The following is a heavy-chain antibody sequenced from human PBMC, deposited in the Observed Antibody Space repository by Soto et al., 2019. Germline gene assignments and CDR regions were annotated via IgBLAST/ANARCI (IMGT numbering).Heavy chain of an antibody. V-gene: IGHV1-2*04. CDR2: INPNSGGT. D-gene: IGHD1-26*01. J-gene: IGHJ6*02. CDR3: ARGSSPGSYYYGMDV. CDR1: GYTFTGYY. Sequence: GASVKVSCKASGYTFTGYYMHWVRQAPGQGLEWMGWINPNSGGTNYAQKFQGWVTMTRDTSISTAYMELSRLRSDDTAVYYCARGSSPGSYYYGMDVWGQGTTVTV.